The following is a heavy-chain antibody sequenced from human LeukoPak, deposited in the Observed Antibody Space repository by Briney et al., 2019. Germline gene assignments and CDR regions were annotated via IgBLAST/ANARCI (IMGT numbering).Heavy chain of an antibody. CDR3: AKNPHHDDDADEGFGY. Sequence: PSETLSLTCTVSGGSFSGYYWSWIRQPPGKGLEWIGQISYTGNTYYNPSLKSRVIISVDTSKNQFSLNLSSVTAADTAIYYCAKNPHHDDDADEGFGYWGQGTLVTVSS. D-gene: IGHD3-16*01. CDR2: ISYTGNT. V-gene: IGHV4-59*12. CDR1: GGSFSGYY. J-gene: IGHJ4*02.